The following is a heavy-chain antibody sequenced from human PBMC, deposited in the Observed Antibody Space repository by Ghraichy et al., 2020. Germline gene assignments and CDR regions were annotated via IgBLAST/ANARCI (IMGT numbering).Heavy chain of an antibody. V-gene: IGHV3-74*03. Sequence: LSLTCAASGFTFSSSWMHWVRQAPGKGLVWVSRIKSDGISTMYMDSVKGRFTVSRDNAMNTLYLQMNSLRAEDTAVYYCVRDGNYKIDYWGQGTLVTVSS. J-gene: IGHJ4*02. CDR1: GFTFSSSW. CDR2: IKSDGIST. D-gene: IGHD1-7*01. CDR3: VRDGNYKIDY.